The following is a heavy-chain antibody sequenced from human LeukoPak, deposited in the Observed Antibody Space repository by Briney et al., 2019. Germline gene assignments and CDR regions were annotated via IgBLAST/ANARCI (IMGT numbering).Heavy chain of an antibody. J-gene: IGHJ6*02. D-gene: IGHD2-8*01. CDR3: ARDPGPHYCTNGVCSPRGYYYYGMDV. CDR2: IYYSGST. V-gene: IGHV4-30-4*01. Sequence: PSQTLSLTCTVSGGSISSGDYYWSWIRQPPGKGLEWIGYIYYSGSTYYNPSLKSRVTVSVDTSKNQFSLKLSSVTAADRAVYYCARDPGPHYCTNGVCSPRGYYYYGMDVWGQGTTVTVSS. CDR1: GGSISSGDYY.